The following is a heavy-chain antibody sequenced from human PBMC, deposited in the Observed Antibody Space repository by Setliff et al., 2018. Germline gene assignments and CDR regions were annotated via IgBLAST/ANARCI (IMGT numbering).Heavy chain of an antibody. V-gene: IGHV1-18*01. Sequence: ASVKVSCKASGGTFRSYGISWVRQAPGQGLEWMGWISAYSGETNNAQKFQDRLSVTADTSSKTIYMELRSLTSDDTAVYFCTTSRAPRVVLAADFDLWGQGTLVTV. CDR3: TTSRAPRVVLAADFDL. CDR2: ISAYSGET. D-gene: IGHD2-21*01. CDR1: GGTFRSYG. J-gene: IGHJ4*02.